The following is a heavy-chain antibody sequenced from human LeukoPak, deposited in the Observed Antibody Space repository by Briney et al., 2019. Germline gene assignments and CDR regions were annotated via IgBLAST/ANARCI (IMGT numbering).Heavy chain of an antibody. CDR1: GFIFSTYG. CDR3: AKDRAFGQFLWGNDY. J-gene: IGHJ4*02. D-gene: IGHD3-10*01. Sequence: GGSLRLSCAASGFIFSTYGMHWVLQAPGKGLEWVAFIRNDGSDKYYAVSVKGRFTISRDNSKNTLYLQMNSLRAEDTALYYCAKDRAFGQFLWGNDYWGQGTLVTVSS. V-gene: IGHV3-30*02. CDR2: IRNDGSDK.